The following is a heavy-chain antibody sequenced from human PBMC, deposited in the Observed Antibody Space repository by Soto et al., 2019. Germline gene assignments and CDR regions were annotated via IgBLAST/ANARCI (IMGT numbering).Heavy chain of an antibody. CDR1: GYTFSSYA. V-gene: IGHV1-3*01. J-gene: IGHJ5*02. Sequence: ASVKVSCKASGYTFSSYAMHWVRQAPGQRLEWMGWINAGNGNSKYSQKFQGRVTITRDTSASTAYMELSSLTSEDTAVYYCAREGGTYLTTAFDPWGQGTLVTVS. CDR3: AREGGTYLTTAFDP. CDR2: INAGNGNS. D-gene: IGHD1-26*01.